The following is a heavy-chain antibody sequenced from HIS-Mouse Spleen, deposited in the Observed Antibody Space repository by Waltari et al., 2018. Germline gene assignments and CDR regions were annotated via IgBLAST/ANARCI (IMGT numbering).Heavy chain of an antibody. D-gene: IGHD4-17*01. CDR1: GYTFPGSS. V-gene: IGHV1-2*02. CDR3: ARQRTRDYVAFDI. CDR2: INPNSGGT. J-gene: IGHJ3*02. Sequence: QVQLVQSGAEVTKPGASVKVSCKASGYTFPGSSMHWSRPAPGQGLEWMGWINPNSGGTNYAQKFQGRVTMTRDTSISTAYMKLSRLRSDDTAVYYCARQRTRDYVAFDIWGQGTMVTVSS.